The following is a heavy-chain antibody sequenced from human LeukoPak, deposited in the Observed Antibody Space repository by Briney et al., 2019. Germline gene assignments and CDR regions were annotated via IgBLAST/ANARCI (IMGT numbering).Heavy chain of an antibody. CDR1: GFTFSSYW. CDR2: IASDGSST. CDR3: ARGRPHGNDY. Sequence: GGTLRLSCAASGFTFSSYWMNWVRQAPGKGLVWVSRIASDGSSTTYADFVKGRFSISRDNAKNTLYLQMNSLRVEDTAVYYCARGRPHGNDYWGQGTLVTVSS. D-gene: IGHD4-23*01. J-gene: IGHJ4*02. V-gene: IGHV3-74*01.